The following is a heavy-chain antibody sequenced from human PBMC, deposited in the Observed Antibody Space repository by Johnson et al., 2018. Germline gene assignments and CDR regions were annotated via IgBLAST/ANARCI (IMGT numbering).Heavy chain of an antibody. CDR3: AKRSRVRGVIITWVEYFQH. CDR1: GFTFSNAW. CDR2: IKSKTDGGTT. D-gene: IGHD3-10*01. J-gene: IGHJ1*01. V-gene: IGHV3-15*07. Sequence: EVQLVETGGGVVQPGRSLRLSCAASGFTFSNAWMNWVRQAPGKGLEWVGRIKSKTDGGTTDYAAPVKGRFTISRDDSKNTLYLQMNSLKTEDTAVYYCAKRSRVRGVIITWVEYFQHWGQGTLVTVSS.